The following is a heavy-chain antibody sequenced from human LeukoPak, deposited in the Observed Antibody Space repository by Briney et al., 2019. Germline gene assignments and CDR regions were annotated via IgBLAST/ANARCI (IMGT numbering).Heavy chain of an antibody. CDR2: ISSYNGNT. CDR1: GYTLTSYG. CDR3: ARVFPSSGWYNLYY. D-gene: IGHD6-19*01. Sequence: ASVKVSCKASGYTLTSYGITWVRQAPGQGLEWMGWISSYNGNTNYAQKVQGRVTMTTDTSTSTAYMELRSLRFDDTAVYYCARVFPSSGWYNLYYWGLGTLVTVSS. V-gene: IGHV1-18*01. J-gene: IGHJ4*02.